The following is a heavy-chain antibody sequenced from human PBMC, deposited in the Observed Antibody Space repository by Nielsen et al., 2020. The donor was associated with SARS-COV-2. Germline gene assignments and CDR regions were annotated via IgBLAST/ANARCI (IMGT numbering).Heavy chain of an antibody. V-gene: IGHV3-23*01. CDR3: AKAETRMVRGADDY. Sequence: GESLKISCAASGFTFSSYAMSWVRQAPGKGLEWVSAISGSGGSTYYADSVKGRFTISRDNSKNMLYLQMNSLRAEDTAVYYCAKAETRMVRGADDYWGQGTLVTVSS. CDR1: GFTFSSYA. D-gene: IGHD3-10*01. J-gene: IGHJ4*02. CDR2: ISGSGGST.